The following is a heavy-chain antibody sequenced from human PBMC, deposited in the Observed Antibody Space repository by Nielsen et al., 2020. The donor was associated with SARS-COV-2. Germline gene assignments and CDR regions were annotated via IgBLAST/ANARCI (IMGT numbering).Heavy chain of an antibody. J-gene: IGHJ4*02. CDR1: GFTFEDYA. CDR3: AKDMLGGDGSGLFEY. D-gene: IGHD3-10*01. V-gene: IGHV3-9*01. CDR2: INWNSGRK. Sequence: GGSLRLSCAASGFTFEDYAMHWVRQVPGKGLEWVARINWNSGRKDYADSVKGRLTISRDNAKNSLYLQMNSLRTEDTAFYYCAKDMLGGDGSGLFEYWGQGILVSVSS.